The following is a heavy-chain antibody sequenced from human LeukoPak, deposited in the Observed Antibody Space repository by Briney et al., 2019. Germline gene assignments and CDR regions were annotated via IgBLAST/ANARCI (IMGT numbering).Heavy chain of an antibody. V-gene: IGHV3-30*02. CDR1: GFSLSNYG. Sequence: GGSLRLSCVASGFSLSNYGIHWVRQAPGKGLEWVTFMQYDGSVEFYADSVKGRFTISRDNSKNTAFLQMSGLRTEDTAVYYCAPRSISLQYYFDYWGQGTLVTVSS. CDR3: APRSISLQYYFDY. CDR2: MQYDGSVE. J-gene: IGHJ4*02. D-gene: IGHD2-2*01.